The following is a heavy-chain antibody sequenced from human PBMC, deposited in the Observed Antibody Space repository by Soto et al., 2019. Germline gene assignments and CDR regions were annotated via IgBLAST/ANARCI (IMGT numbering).Heavy chain of an antibody. D-gene: IGHD1-1*01. CDR2: IYPGDSDT. CDR1: GYSFTSYW. Sequence: PGESLKISCKGSGYSFTSYWIGWLRQMPGKGLEWMGIIYPGDSDTRYSPSFQGQVTISADKSISTAYLQWNSLKASDTAMYYCTRQVPYNLGPQPDCWGQGTLVTVSS. CDR3: TRQVPYNLGPQPDC. J-gene: IGHJ4*02. V-gene: IGHV5-51*01.